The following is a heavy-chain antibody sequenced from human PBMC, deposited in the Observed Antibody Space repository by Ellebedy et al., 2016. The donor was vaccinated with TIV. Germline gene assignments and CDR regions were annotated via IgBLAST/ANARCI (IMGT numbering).Heavy chain of an antibody. Sequence: GGSLRLSXVASGFTFRSHGIYWVRQAPGKGLEWVAVISFDGSNKYYADSVKGRFTIFRDNSKNTLYLQMNSLRTDDMAVYYCARGGSSGSSDYWGQGTLVTVSS. CDR3: ARGGSSGSSDY. CDR1: GFTFRSHG. D-gene: IGHD3-10*01. V-gene: IGHV3-30*03. CDR2: ISFDGSNK. J-gene: IGHJ4*02.